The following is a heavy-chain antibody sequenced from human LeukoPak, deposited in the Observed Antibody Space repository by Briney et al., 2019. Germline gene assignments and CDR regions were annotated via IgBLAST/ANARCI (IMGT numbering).Heavy chain of an antibody. CDR1: GFTFSSYG. CDR3: ANIVGATRDAFDI. J-gene: IGHJ3*02. V-gene: IGHV3-33*06. D-gene: IGHD1-26*01. CDR2: IWYDGSNK. Sequence: TGGSLRLSCAASGFTFSSYGMHWVRQAPGKGLECVAVIWYDGSNKYYADSVKGRFTISRDNSKNTLYLQMNSLRAEDTAVYYCANIVGATRDAFDIWGQGTMVTVSS.